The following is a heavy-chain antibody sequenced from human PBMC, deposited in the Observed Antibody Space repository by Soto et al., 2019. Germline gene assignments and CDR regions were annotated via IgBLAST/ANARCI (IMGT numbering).Heavy chain of an antibody. J-gene: IGHJ4*02. CDR1: GFSLSTSGVG. D-gene: IGHD3-16*01. CDR3: AHKLRGTIDY. V-gene: IGHV2-5*02. Sequence: QITLKESGPTLVKPTQTLTLTCTFSGFSLSTSGVGVGWIRQPPGKALEWLALIHWDNDKRYSPSLKSRLTITKDTSKNQVVLTMTNIDPVDTATYYCAHKLRGTIDYWGQGTLVTVSS. CDR2: IHWDNDK.